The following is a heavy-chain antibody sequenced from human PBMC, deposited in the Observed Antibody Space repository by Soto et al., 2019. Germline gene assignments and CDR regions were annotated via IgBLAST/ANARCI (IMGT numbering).Heavy chain of an antibody. CDR3: ARVRSLAYCGGDCLRYFQH. CDR2: IYYSGST. D-gene: IGHD2-21*02. Sequence: SETLSLTCTVSGGSISSGDYYWSWIRQPPGKGLEWIGYIYYSGSTYYNPSLKSRVTISVDTSKNQFSLKLSSVTAADTAVYYCARVRSLAYCGGDCLRYFQHWGQGTLVT. CDR1: GGSISSGDYY. V-gene: IGHV4-30-4*01. J-gene: IGHJ1*01.